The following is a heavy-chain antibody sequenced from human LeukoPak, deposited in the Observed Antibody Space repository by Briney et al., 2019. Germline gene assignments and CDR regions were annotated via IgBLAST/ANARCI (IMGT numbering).Heavy chain of an antibody. D-gene: IGHD3-22*01. V-gene: IGHV3-33*05. CDR2: ISYDGSNK. CDR1: GFTFSSYG. J-gene: IGHJ6*03. Sequence: GGSLRFSCAASGFTFSSYGMHWVRQAPGKGLEWVAVISYDGSNKYYADSVKGRFTISRDNSKNTLYLQMNSLRAEDTAVYYCAKERTITMIVGDYMDVWGKGTTVTVSS. CDR3: AKERTITMIVGDYMDV.